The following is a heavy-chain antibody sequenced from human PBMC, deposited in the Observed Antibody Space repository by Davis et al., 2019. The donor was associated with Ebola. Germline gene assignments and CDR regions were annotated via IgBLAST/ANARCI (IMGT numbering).Heavy chain of an antibody. CDR1: GFTFSSYG. Sequence: GGSLRLSCAASGFTFSSYGMHWVRQAPGKGLEWVAVISYDGSNKYYADSVKGRFTISRDNSKKTLYLQMNSLRAEDTAVYYRAKSGLSFGVVKYHYGMDVWGKGTTVTVSS. J-gene: IGHJ6*04. V-gene: IGHV3-30*18. D-gene: IGHD3-3*01. CDR3: AKSGLSFGVVKYHYGMDV. CDR2: ISYDGSNK.